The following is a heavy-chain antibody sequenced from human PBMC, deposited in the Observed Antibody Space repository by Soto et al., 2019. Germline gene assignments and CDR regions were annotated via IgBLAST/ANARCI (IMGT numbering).Heavy chain of an antibody. V-gene: IGHV1-69*13. CDR2: TIPIFGTA. D-gene: IGHD2-2*01. CDR1: GGTFSSYA. J-gene: IGHJ6*02. CDR3: ARGSRHCISTSCYAEYYYYGMDV. Sequence: SVKVSCKASGGTFSSYAISWVRQAPGQGLEWMGGTIPIFGTANYAQKFQGRVTITADESTSTAYMELSSLGSEYTAVYYCARGSRHCISTSCYAEYYYYGMDVWG.